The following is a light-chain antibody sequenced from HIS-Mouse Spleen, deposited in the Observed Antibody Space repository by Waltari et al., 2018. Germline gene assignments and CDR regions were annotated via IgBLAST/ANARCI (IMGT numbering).Light chain of an antibody. CDR1: SRDVGSYTR. Sequence: QSALTQPPSVSGSPGQSVTISCTGTSRDVGSYTRVSWYQQPPGTAPKLMIYAVSNRPSGVPDRFSGSKSGNTASLTISGLQAEDEADYYCSSYTSSSTVFGTGTKVTVL. CDR3: SSYTSSSTV. V-gene: IGLV2-18*02. J-gene: IGLJ1*01. CDR2: AVS.